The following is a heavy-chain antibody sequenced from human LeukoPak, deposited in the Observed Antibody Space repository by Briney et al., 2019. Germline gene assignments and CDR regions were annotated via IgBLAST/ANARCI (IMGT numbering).Heavy chain of an antibody. CDR2: IYHRGNT. CDR1: GGSISSSNW. CDR3: ARHRYYYDSSGYYFSNWFDP. J-gene: IGHJ5*02. Sequence: SETLSLTCAVSGGSISSSNWWNWVRQTPGKGLEWIGEIYHRGNTHYNPSLKSRVTMSVDTSTNQFSLKLSSVTAADTAVYYCARHRYYYDSSGYYFSNWFDPWGQGTLVTVSS. D-gene: IGHD3-22*01. V-gene: IGHV4-4*02.